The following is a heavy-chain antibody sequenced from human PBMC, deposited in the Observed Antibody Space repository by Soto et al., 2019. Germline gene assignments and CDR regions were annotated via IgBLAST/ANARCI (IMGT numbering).Heavy chain of an antibody. J-gene: IGHJ5*02. D-gene: IGHD6-19*01. CDR3: ARGLVAVAGTTGWWFDP. V-gene: IGHV1-2*04. CDR2: INPNSGGT. CDR1: GYTFTGYY. Sequence: QVQLVQSGAEVKKPGASVKVSCKASGYTFTGYYMHWVRQAPGQGLEWMGWINPNSGGTNYAQKFQGWVTMTRDTSISTAYMELSRLRSDDTAVYYCARGLVAVAGTTGWWFDPWGQGTLVTVSS.